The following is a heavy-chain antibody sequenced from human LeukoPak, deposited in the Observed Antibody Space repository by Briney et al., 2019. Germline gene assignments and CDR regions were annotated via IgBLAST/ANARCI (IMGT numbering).Heavy chain of an antibody. Sequence: ASVKVSCKASGYTFTSYDINWVRQATGQGLEWMGWMNPNSGNTGYAQKFQGRVTMTRNTSISTAYMELSSLRSEDTAVYYCVRILRCSGGSCYFGYWGQGTLVTVSS. J-gene: IGHJ4*02. CDR1: GYTFTSYD. V-gene: IGHV1-8*01. CDR2: MNPNSGNT. D-gene: IGHD2-15*01. CDR3: VRILRCSGGSCYFGY.